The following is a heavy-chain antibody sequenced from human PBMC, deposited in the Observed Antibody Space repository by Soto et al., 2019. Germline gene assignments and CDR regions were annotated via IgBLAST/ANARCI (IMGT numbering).Heavy chain of an antibody. CDR1: GFTFSNAW. V-gene: IGHV3-15*01. CDR3: TTDPTHSPHTIFGVVIDYGMDV. J-gene: IGHJ6*02. CDR2: IKSKTDGGTT. D-gene: IGHD3-3*01. Sequence: GGSLRLSCAASGFTFSNAWMSWVRQAPGKGLEWVGRIKSKTDGGTTDYAAPVKGRFTISRDDSKNTLYLQMNSLKTEDTAVYYCTTDPTHSPHTIFGVVIDYGMDVWGQGTTVTVSS.